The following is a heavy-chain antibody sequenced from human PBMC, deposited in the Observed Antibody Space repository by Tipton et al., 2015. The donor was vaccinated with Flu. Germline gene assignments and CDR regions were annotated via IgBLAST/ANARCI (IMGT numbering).Heavy chain of an antibody. CDR3: ARNRQQSRYFDL. CDR2: MNPNSGNT. CDR1: GYTFSSYE. J-gene: IGHJ2*01. V-gene: IGHV1-8*01. Sequence: QVQLVQSGAEVKKPGASVKVSCKASGYTFSSYEINWVRQATGQGLEWMGWMNPNSGNTGYAQKFQGGVTMTRNTSISTAYMELTSLTSEDTAVYYCARNRQQSRYFDLWGRGTLVTVSS. D-gene: IGHD1-1*01.